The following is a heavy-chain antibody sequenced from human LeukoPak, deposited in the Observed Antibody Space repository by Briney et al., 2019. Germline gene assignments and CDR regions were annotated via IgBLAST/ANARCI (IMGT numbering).Heavy chain of an antibody. Sequence: SETLSLTCTVFGGSISGSYWTWIRQSPGKGLEWIGLIYNSGTTNYNPSLKSRVSISLDTSKNQFSLKLTSVTAANTAVYYCASGFSPWGPGTRVTVSS. CDR2: IYNSGTT. J-gene: IGHJ1*01. CDR1: GGSISGSY. V-gene: IGHV4-59*01. CDR3: ASGFSP.